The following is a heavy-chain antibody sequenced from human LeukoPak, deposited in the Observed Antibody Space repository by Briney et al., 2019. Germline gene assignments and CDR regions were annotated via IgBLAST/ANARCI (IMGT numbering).Heavy chain of an antibody. CDR3: ARENAYGDYADYYYYGMDV. D-gene: IGHD4-17*01. CDR2: ISYDGSNK. Sequence: GGSLRLSCAASGFTFSSYWMSWVRQAPGKGLEWVAVISYDGSNKYYADSVKGRFTISRDNSKNTLYLQMNSLRAEDTAVYYCARENAYGDYADYYYYGMDVWGQGTTVTVSS. CDR1: GFTFSSYW. V-gene: IGHV3-30*03. J-gene: IGHJ6*02.